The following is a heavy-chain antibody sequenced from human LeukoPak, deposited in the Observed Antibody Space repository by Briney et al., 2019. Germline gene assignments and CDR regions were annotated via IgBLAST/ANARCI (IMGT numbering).Heavy chain of an antibody. CDR2: ISAYNGNT. D-gene: IGHD1-26*01. J-gene: IGHJ4*02. CDR3: ARASSGSLHPTDY. V-gene: IGHV1-18*01. Sequence: ASVKVSCKASGYTFTSYGISWVRQAPGQGLEWMGWISAYNGNTNYAQKLQGRVTMTTDTSTSTAHMELRSLRSDDTAVYYCARASSGSLHPTDYWGQGTLVTVSS. CDR1: GYTFTSYG.